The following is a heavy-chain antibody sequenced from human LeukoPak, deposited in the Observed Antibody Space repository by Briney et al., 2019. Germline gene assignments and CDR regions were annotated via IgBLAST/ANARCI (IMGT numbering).Heavy chain of an antibody. CDR3: ARALYLGSYSEGY. V-gene: IGHV1-18*01. D-gene: IGHD1-26*01. J-gene: IGHJ4*02. Sequence: ASVKVSCKTSVYTFTRYSITWVRQAPGQGLEWMGWISPYKGNTNYAQKFQGRVTLTTDSSTSTAYMELTGLRSDDTAVFYCARALYLGSYSEGYWGQGTLVTVS. CDR1: VYTFTRYS. CDR2: ISPYKGNT.